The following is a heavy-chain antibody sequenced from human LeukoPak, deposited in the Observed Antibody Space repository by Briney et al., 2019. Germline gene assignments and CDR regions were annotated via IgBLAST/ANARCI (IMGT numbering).Heavy chain of an antibody. V-gene: IGHV1-2*02. J-gene: IGHJ3*02. CDR1: AYTFTIYN. D-gene: IGHD6-19*01. Sequence: ASGTLSFTSSAYTFTIYNMQWVRQAPGQGLEWMGWINPNSGGTNYAHKFQGRVPMTRDTSISTAYLEVSRLRSDDTAMNSSARTPSGSIGVAGTRFGAFDIWGQGTMVTVSS. CDR2: INPNSGGT. CDR3: ARTPSGSIGVAGTRFGAFDI.